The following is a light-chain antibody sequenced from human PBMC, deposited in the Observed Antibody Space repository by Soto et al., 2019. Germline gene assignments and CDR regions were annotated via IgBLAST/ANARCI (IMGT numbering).Light chain of an antibody. CDR3: QHYNNGPRYT. CDR2: GAS. Sequence: EVVLTQSPATLCVSPGERATLSCRASQSVSSHLAWYQQKPGQAPRLLIYGASTRATGIPDRFSGSGSGTEFTLTISSLQSEDFAVYYCQHYNNGPRYTFGQGTKLEIK. J-gene: IGKJ2*01. V-gene: IGKV3-15*01. CDR1: QSVSSH.